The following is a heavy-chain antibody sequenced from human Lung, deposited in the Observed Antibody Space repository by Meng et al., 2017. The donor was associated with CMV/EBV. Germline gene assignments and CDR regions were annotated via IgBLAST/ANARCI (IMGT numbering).Heavy chain of an antibody. CDR3: ARSATVTTLGSRYGMDV. D-gene: IGHD4-11*01. Sequence: GGSLRLXXAASGFTFSSYDMHWVRQATGKGLEWVSAIGTAGDTYYPGSVKGRFTISRENAKNSLYLQMNSLGAGDTAVYYCARSATVTTLGSRYGMDVWGQGTTVXVSS. J-gene: IGHJ6*02. CDR1: GFTFSSYD. CDR2: IGTAGDT. V-gene: IGHV3-13*01.